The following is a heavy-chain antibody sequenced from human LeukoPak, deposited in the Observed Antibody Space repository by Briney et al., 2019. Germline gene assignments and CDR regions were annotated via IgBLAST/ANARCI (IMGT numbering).Heavy chain of an antibody. D-gene: IGHD6-13*01. CDR2: IYYSGST. V-gene: IGHV4-59*01. CDR3: ARDGSSWFYFDY. Sequence: PSETLSLTCTVSGGSISSYYWSWIRQPPGKGLEWIRYIYYSGSTNYNPSLKSRVTISVDTSKNQFSLKPSSVTAADTAVYYCARDGSSWFYFDYWSQGTLVTVSS. J-gene: IGHJ4*02. CDR1: GGSISSYY.